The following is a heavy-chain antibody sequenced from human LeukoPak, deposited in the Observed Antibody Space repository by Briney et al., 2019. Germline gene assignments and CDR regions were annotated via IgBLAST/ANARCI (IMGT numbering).Heavy chain of an antibody. D-gene: IGHD1/OR15-1a*01. Sequence: GRSLRLSCAASGFTFSSYAMHWVRQAPGKGLEWVAVISYDGSNKYYADSVKGRFTISRDNSKNTLYLQMNSLRAEDTAVYYCATAGKTGTNWFDPWGQGTLVTVSS. V-gene: IGHV3-30*01. CDR1: GFTFSSYA. J-gene: IGHJ5*02. CDR3: ATAGKTGTNWFDP. CDR2: ISYDGSNK.